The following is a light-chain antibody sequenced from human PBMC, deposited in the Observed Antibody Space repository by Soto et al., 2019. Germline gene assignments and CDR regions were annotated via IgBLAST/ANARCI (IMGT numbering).Light chain of an antibody. CDR2: AAS. CDR1: QSISSY. V-gene: IGKV1-39*01. CDR3: QQSYSTPYT. J-gene: IGKJ2*01. Sequence: DIQMTQSPSSLSASVGDRVTITCRASQSISSYLNWYQQKAGEAPKLLIYAASSLQSGVPSRFSGSGSGTDFTLTIRSLQPEDVATYYCQQSYSTPYTFGQGTKLEIK.